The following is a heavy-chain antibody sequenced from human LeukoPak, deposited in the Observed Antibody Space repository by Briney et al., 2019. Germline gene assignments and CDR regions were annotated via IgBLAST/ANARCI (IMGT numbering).Heavy chain of an antibody. V-gene: IGHV4-61*01. J-gene: IGHJ3*02. CDR3: ARQRQVIPFGGVARSTSFDI. D-gene: IGHD3-16*01. Sequence: SETLSFTCTVTGGSVSSGSYYWSWIRQPPRKCLEWIGYFYYCGSTNYSPSLKSRVTISVDTSKNLFSLKLSSVTAADTAVYYCARQRQVIPFGGVARSTSFDIWGQGTMVTVSS. CDR2: FYYCGST. CDR1: GGSVSSGSYY.